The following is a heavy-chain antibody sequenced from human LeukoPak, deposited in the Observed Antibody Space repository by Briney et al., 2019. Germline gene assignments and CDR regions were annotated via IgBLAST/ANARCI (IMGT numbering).Heavy chain of an antibody. D-gene: IGHD3-22*01. CDR2: IHTSGST. J-gene: IGHJ4*02. CDR3: ARDQYYYDSSGYLTFDY. CDR1: GVSISSYY. V-gene: IGHV4-4*07. Sequence: SETLSLTCTVSGVSISSYYWSWLRQPAGKGLEWIGRIHTSGSTNYNPSLKSRVTMSVDTSKNQFSLKLSSVTAADTAVYYCARDQYYYDSSGYLTFDYWGQGTLVTVSS.